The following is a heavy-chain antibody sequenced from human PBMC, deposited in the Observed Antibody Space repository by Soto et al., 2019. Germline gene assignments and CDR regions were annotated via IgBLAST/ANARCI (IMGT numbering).Heavy chain of an antibody. V-gene: IGHV5-10-1*01. CDR2: IDPSDSYT. Sequence: GECLKISCEGSGYSFTNYWITWVRQMPGKGLEWMGMIDPSDSYTTYSPSFQGHVTISADKSMSTAYLQWSSLRASDTAMYYCASHRCAELPIDYWGKRTLVTVST. CDR1: GYSFTNYW. CDR3: ASHRCAELPIDY. J-gene: IGHJ4*02. D-gene: IGHD3-10*01.